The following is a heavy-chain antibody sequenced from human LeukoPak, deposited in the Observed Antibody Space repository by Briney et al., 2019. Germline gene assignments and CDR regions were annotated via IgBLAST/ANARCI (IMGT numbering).Heavy chain of an antibody. V-gene: IGHV3-21*01. J-gene: IGHJ4*02. CDR3: ARVGRDSQHLDY. CDR2: ISSRSGYI. CDR1: GFSFSTYS. Sequence: GGSLRLSCAASGFSFSTYSMNWVRQAPGKGLEWVSSISSRSGYIYYADSVKGRFTISRDNAKNSLYLQMDSLGAEDTAVYYCARVGRDSQHLDYWGPGTLVTVSS. D-gene: IGHD2-15*01.